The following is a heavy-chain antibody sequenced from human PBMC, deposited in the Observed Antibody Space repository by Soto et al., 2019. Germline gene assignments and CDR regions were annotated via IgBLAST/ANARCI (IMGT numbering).Heavy chain of an antibody. Sequence: ASVKVSCKASGYTFTGYYMHWVRQAPGQGLEWMGWINPNSGGTNYAQKFQGWVTMTRDTSISTAYMELSRLRSDDTAVYYCARASWSYVLYAACDYWGQGTLVTVSS. V-gene: IGHV1-2*04. CDR1: GYTFTGYY. D-gene: IGHD1-26*01. CDR2: INPNSGGT. CDR3: ARASWSYVLYAACDY. J-gene: IGHJ4*02.